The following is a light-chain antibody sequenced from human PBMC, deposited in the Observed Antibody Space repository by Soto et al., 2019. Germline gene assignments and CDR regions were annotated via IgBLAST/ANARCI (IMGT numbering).Light chain of an antibody. J-gene: IGKJ3*01. CDR2: AAS. Sequence: DIQLTQSPSFLSASVGDRVTITCRASQGISSYLAWYQQKPGKAPKPLIFAASTLQSGVQSRFSGSGSGTEFPLTIISLQPEDCATYYCQQLNSYPRFGPGTKVDIK. CDR3: QQLNSYPR. V-gene: IGKV1-9*01. CDR1: QGISSY.